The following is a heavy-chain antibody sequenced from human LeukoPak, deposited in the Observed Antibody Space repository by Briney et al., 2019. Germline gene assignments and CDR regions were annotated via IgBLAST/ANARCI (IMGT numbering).Heavy chain of an antibody. D-gene: IGHD2-2*01. CDR3: ARDPSGLVVPAGDDY. J-gene: IGHJ4*02. Sequence: GSLRLSCAASGFTFSSYSMNWVRRAPGKGLEWVSSISSSSSYIYYADSVKGRFTISRDSAKNSLYLQMNSLRAEDTAVHYCARDPSGLVVPAGDDYWGQGTLVTVSS. CDR1: GFTFSSYS. V-gene: IGHV3-21*01. CDR2: ISSSSSYI.